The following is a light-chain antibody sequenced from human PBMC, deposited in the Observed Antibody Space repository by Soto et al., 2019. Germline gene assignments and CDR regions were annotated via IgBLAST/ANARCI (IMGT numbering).Light chain of an antibody. Sequence: EVVMTQSPATLSVSPGESVTLSCRASESISRTLAWYQQKSGQPPRLLIFDASTRATGVPARFSGSGSGTVFTLTISSLQSEDFAVYYCQQYNNWPPGGGITFGQGTRLVIK. J-gene: IGKJ5*01. CDR1: ESISRT. V-gene: IGKV3D-15*01. CDR3: QQYNNWPPGGGIT. CDR2: DAS.